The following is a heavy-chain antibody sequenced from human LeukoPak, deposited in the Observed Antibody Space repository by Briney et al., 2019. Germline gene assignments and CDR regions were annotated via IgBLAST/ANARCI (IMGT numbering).Heavy chain of an antibody. D-gene: IGHD3-22*01. CDR3: ARYYDSSAYDHDY. Sequence: ASVKVSCKASGYTFNTYDINWVRQATGQGLEWMGWMNPNSGNTGYAQKLQGRVTMTTDTSTSTAYMELRSLRSDDTAVYYCARYYDSSAYDHDYWGQGTLVTVSS. CDR2: MNPNSGNT. CDR1: GYTFNTYD. V-gene: IGHV1-8*02. J-gene: IGHJ4*02.